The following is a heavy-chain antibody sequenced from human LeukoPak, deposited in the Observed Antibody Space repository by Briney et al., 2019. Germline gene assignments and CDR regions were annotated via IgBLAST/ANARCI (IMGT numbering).Heavy chain of an antibody. Sequence: GGSLRLSCAASGFTFSSYWMSWVRQAPGKGLEWVANIKQDGSEKYYVDSVKGRFTISRDNAKNSLYLQMNSLRAEDTAVYYCARGARYYYDSSGDYWGQGTLVTVSS. D-gene: IGHD3-22*01. CDR2: IKQDGSEK. V-gene: IGHV3-7*01. CDR1: GFTFSSYW. J-gene: IGHJ4*02. CDR3: ARGARYYYDSSGDY.